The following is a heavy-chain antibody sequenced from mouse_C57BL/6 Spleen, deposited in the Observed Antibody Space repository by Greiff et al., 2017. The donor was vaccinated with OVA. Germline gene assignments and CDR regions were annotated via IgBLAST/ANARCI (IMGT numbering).Heavy chain of an antibody. CDR1: GYTFTDYN. D-gene: IGHD1-1*01. J-gene: IGHJ3*01. CDR3: ARRVYGSSFAWFAY. V-gene: IGHV1-22*01. Sequence: VQLQQSGPELVKPGASVKMSCKASGYTFTDYNMHWVKQSHGKSLEWIGYINPNNGGTSYNQKFKGKATLTVNKSSSTAYMELRSLTSEDSAVYYCARRVYGSSFAWFAYWGQGTLVTVSA. CDR2: INPNNGGT.